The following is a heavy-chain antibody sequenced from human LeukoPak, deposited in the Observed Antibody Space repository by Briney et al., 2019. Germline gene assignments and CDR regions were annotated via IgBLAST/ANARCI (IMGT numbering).Heavy chain of an antibody. CDR3: ATDRGWRTSGYYLYYFEY. D-gene: IGHD3-3*01. J-gene: IGHJ4*02. CDR2: IKHDGSEK. CDR1: GFIFTIYF. V-gene: IGHV3-7*01. Sequence: GGSLRLSCAASGFIFTIYFMSWVRQAPGKGLECVASIKHDGSEKYYVDSVRGRFTISRDNTMNSLYLQMSSLRAEDTAVYYCATDRGWRTSGYYLYYFEYWGQGTLVTFSS.